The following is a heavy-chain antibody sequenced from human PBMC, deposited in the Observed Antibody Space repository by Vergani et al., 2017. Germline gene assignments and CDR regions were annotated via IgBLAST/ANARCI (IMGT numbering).Heavy chain of an antibody. CDR1: GFTFSSYS. J-gene: IGHJ6*02. V-gene: IGHV3-33*08. CDR3: AREEVDTAMVIYYYGMDV. D-gene: IGHD5-18*01. CDR2: IWYDGSNK. Sequence: VQLVESGGGLVQPGGSLRLSCAASGFTFSSYSMNWVRQAPGKGLEWVAVIWYDGSNKYYADSVKGRFTISRDNSKNTLYLQMNSLRAEDTAVYYCAREEVDTAMVIYYYGMDVWGQGTTVTVSS.